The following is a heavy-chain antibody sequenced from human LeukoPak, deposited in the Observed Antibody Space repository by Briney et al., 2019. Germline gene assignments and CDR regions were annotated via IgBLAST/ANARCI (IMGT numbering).Heavy chain of an antibody. CDR2: ISPNSDSI. CDR1: GFTFSSYN. V-gene: IGHV3-48*02. Sequence: GGSLRLSCAASGFTFSSYNINWVRQAPGKGLEWISYISPNSDSIYYAGSVKGRFTISRDNAKNSLYLQVNSLRDEDTAVYYCARDYNYASDYWGQGTLVTVSS. J-gene: IGHJ4*02. D-gene: IGHD3-10*01. CDR3: ARDYNYASDY.